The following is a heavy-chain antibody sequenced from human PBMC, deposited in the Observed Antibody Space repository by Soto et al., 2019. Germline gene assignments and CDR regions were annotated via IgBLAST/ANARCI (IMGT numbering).Heavy chain of an antibody. CDR1: GYSFTRYW. CDR2: IYVGDSGT. Sequence: EVQLVQSGAEVKKPGESVKISCKGSGYSFTRYWIGWVRQMPGKGLEWMGIIYVGDSGTRYSPSFQGRVTISADKSINTAYLQWSSLKASDTAMYYCARLANVLSITGKGEYFDPWGQGTLVTVSS. V-gene: IGHV5-51*01. CDR3: ARLANVLSITGKGEYFDP. D-gene: IGHD1-20*01. J-gene: IGHJ5*02.